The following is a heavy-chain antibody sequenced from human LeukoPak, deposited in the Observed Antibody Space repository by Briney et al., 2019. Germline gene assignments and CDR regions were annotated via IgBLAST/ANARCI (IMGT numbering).Heavy chain of an antibody. Sequence: PSETLSLTCTVSGGSISSSSYYWGWIRQPPGKGLEWIGSIYYSGSTYYNPSLKSRVTISVDTSKNQFSLKLSSVTAADTAVYYCARRRGIAAAGKIDYWGQGTLVTVSS. V-gene: IGHV4-39*07. CDR3: ARRRGIAAAGKIDY. CDR1: GGSISSSSYY. J-gene: IGHJ4*02. D-gene: IGHD6-13*01. CDR2: IYYSGST.